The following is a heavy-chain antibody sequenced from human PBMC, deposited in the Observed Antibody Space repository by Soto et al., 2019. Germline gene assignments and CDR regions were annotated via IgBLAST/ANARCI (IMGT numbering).Heavy chain of an antibody. V-gene: IGHV1-18*01. D-gene: IGHD3-16*01. Sequence: QVQLVQSGDEVRKPGSSVKVSCKASGYIFVNYGIAWVRQAPGQGLEWLGWISPYSGNTHYASKVQGRLTMTTDTXXTPAYMALGTLPSADTAVYYCAMVDNYVTPTPPDVWGQGTTVTVSS. J-gene: IGHJ6*02. CDR3: AMVDNYVTPTPPDV. CDR1: GYIFVNYG. CDR2: ISPYSGNT.